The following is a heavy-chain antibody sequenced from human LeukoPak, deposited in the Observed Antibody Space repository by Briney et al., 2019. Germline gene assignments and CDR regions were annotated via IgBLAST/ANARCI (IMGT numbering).Heavy chain of an antibody. D-gene: IGHD6-13*01. CDR2: FDPEDGET. Sequence: ASVKVSCKVSGYTLTELSMHWVRQAPGKGLEWMGGFDPEDGETIYAQKFQGRVTMTEDTSTDTAYMELSSLRSEDTAVYYCATGDSSSWGLDYWGQGTPVTVSS. J-gene: IGHJ4*02. CDR1: GYTLTELS. CDR3: ATGDSSSWGLDY. V-gene: IGHV1-24*01.